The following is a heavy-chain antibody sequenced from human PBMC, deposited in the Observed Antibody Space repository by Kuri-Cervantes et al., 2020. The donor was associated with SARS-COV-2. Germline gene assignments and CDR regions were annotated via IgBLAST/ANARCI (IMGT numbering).Heavy chain of an antibody. D-gene: IGHD3-3*01. V-gene: IGHV1-8*02. CDR2: MNPNTGNT. CDR3: ARDRMDSDYDFGNWFDP. Sequence: ASVKVSCKASGYTFTSYDINWVRRATGQGLEWMGWMNPNTGNTGYAQKFQGRVTMTRDTSTSTAYMELSRLRSDDTAVYYCARDRMDSDYDFGNWFDPWGQGTLVTVSS. J-gene: IGHJ5*02. CDR1: GYTFTSYD.